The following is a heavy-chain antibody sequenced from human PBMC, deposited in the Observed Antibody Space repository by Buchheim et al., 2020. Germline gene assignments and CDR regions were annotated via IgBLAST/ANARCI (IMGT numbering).Heavy chain of an antibody. CDR2: IHHTGST. CDR1: GGSSSGYY. D-gene: IGHD3-3*01. Sequence: QVQLQQSGPGLVKPSETLSLTCAVFGGSSSGYYWSWIRQPPGKGLEWIGEIHHTGSTIYHPSLKSRVTLSVDTSKHQFSLRLRSVTAADTAVDDGARGSGITSVEVDQWVFDLWGQGTL. CDR3: ARGSGITSVEVDQWVFDL. V-gene: IGHV4-34*01. J-gene: IGHJ4*02.